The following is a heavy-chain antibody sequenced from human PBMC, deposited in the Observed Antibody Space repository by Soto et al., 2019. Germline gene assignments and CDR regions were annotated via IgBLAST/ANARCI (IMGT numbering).Heavy chain of an antibody. J-gene: IGHJ4*02. CDR1: GFTFSSYS. V-gene: IGHV3-21*01. CDR3: ARDGMVRGFSR. D-gene: IGHD3-10*01. CDR2: ISSSSSYI. Sequence: GGSLRLSCAASGFTFSSYSMNWVRQAPGKGLEWVSSISSSSSYIYYADSVKGRFTISRGNAKNSLYLQMNSLRAEDTAVYYCARDGMVRGFSRWGQGTMVTVSS.